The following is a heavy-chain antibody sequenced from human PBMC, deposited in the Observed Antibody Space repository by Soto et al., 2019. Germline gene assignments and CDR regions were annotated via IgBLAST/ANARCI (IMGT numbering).Heavy chain of an antibody. D-gene: IGHD2-15*01. Sequence: GGSLRLSCAASGFTFSNYGMHWVRQAPGKGLEWVAVIWYDGNNKYYADSVKGRFTISRDNAKRSLYLQMMSLTAEDTAIYYCVRGGGGGLFDPWGQGTMVTVSS. CDR1: GFTFSNYG. CDR2: IWYDGNNK. V-gene: IGHV3-33*01. CDR3: VRGGGGGLFDP. J-gene: IGHJ5*02.